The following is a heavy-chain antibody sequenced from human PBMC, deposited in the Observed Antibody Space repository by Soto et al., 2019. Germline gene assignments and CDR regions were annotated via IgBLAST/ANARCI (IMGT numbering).Heavy chain of an antibody. CDR3: ARVAVEMATIHVFDY. D-gene: IGHD5-12*01. CDR2: ISYDGSNK. Sequence: QVQLVESGGGVVQPGRSLRLSCAASGFTFSSYAMHWVRQAPGKGLEWVAVISYDGSNKYYADSVKGRFTISRDNSKNTLHLQMNSLRAEDTAVYYCARVAVEMATIHVFDYWGQGPLVTVSS. V-gene: IGHV3-30-3*01. CDR1: GFTFSSYA. J-gene: IGHJ4*02.